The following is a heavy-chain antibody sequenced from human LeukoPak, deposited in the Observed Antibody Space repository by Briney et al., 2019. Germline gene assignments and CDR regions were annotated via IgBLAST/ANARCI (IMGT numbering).Heavy chain of an antibody. Sequence: GGSLRLSCAASGFTFSSYSMNWVRQAPGKGLEWVSCISSGGYIYYTDSVKGRFTISRDNARNSLYLHMSRLRSDDTAVYYCARGGTRVFGVVIQYYYYMDVWGKGTTVTVSS. CDR1: GFTFSSYS. V-gene: IGHV3-21*04. CDR2: ISSGGYI. J-gene: IGHJ6*03. CDR3: ARGGTRVFGVVIQYYYYMDV. D-gene: IGHD3-3*01.